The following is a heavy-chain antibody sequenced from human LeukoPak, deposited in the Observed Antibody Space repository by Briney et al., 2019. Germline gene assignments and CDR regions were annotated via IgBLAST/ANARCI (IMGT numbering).Heavy chain of an antibody. CDR3: ARDRAWNYFDY. V-gene: IGHV3-21*01. J-gene: IGHJ4*02. CDR2: ISSSSSYI. D-gene: IGHD3-3*01. CDR1: GFTFSSYS. Sequence: GGSLRLSCAASGFTFSSYSMNWVRQAPGKGLEWVSSISSSSSYIYYADSVKGRFTISRDNAKNSLYLQMNSLRAEDTAVYYCARDRAWNYFDYWGQGTLVTVSS.